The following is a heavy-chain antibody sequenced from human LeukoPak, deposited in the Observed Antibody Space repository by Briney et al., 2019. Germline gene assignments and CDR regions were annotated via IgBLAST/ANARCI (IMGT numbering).Heavy chain of an antibody. D-gene: IGHD1-26*01. CDR1: GYTFTGYY. CDR3: ARGRRPSGSFTFDY. Sequence: ASVKVSCKASGYTFTGYYMHWVRQVPGQGLEWMGGIIPIFGTANYAQKLQGRVTIIADESTSTAYMELSSLRSEDTAVYYCARGRRPSGSFTFDYWGQGTLVTVSS. V-gene: IGHV1-69*13. J-gene: IGHJ4*02. CDR2: IIPIFGTA.